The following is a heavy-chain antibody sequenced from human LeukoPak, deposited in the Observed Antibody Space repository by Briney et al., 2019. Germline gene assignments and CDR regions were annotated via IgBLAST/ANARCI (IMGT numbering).Heavy chain of an antibody. Sequence: PGRSLRLSCAASGLTFSSYSMNWVRQAPGKGLEWVSSISSSSSYIYYADSVKGRFTISRDNAKNSLYLQMNSLRAEDTAVYYCARVGVRYSSSATFDYWGQGTLVTVSS. CDR3: ARVGVRYSSSATFDY. D-gene: IGHD6-6*01. CDR1: GLTFSSYS. CDR2: ISSSSSYI. J-gene: IGHJ4*02. V-gene: IGHV3-21*01.